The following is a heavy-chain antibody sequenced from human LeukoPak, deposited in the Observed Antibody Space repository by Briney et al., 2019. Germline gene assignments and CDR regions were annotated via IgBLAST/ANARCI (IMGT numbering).Heavy chain of an antibody. J-gene: IGHJ4*02. D-gene: IGHD6-13*01. CDR3: AREWQGGIAAAGTRIEGDY. CDR2: IKQDGSEK. CDR1: GFSVSGYW. Sequence: GGSLRLSCAVSGFSVSGYWMTWVRQAPEKGLEWVANIKQDGSEKNYVDSVKGRFTISRDNAENSLFLQMNSLRVEDTAVYYCAREWQGGIAAAGTRIEGDYWGQGPLVAVSS. V-gene: IGHV3-7*01.